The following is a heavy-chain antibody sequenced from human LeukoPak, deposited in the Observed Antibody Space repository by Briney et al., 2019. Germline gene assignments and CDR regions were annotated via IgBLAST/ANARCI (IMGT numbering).Heavy chain of an antibody. CDR3: ARDRRPSMITFGGYDY. D-gene: IGHD3-16*01. Sequence: GGSLRLSCAASGFTVSSNYMSWVRQAPGKGLEWVSIIYSGGSTFYADSVKGRFTISRDNSKNTLYLQMNSLRAEDTAVYYCARDRRPSMITFGGYDYWGQGTLVTVSS. CDR2: IYSGGST. CDR1: GFTVSSNY. J-gene: IGHJ4*02. V-gene: IGHV3-53*01.